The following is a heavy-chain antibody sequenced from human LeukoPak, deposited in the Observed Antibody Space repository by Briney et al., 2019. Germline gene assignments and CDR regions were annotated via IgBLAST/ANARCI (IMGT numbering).Heavy chain of an antibody. CDR2: INHSGST. D-gene: IGHD3-22*01. CDR3: ARGRYYYDSSGYSYYYYYMDV. Sequence: SETLSLTCAVYGGSFSGYYWSWIRQPPGKGLEWIGEINHSGSTNYNPSLKSRVTISVDTSKNQFSLRLSSVTAADTAVYYCARGRYYYDSSGYSYYYYYMDVWAKGPRSPSP. J-gene: IGHJ6*03. V-gene: IGHV4-34*01. CDR1: GGSFSGYY.